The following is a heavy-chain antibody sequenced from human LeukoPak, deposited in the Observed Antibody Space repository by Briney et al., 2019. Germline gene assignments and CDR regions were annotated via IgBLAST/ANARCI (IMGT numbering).Heavy chain of an antibody. D-gene: IGHD2-2*01. CDR3: AGGPLRVPAAKVDRYYYFYALDV. CDR2: IYSGGST. Sequence: GGSLRLSCAASGFTVSSNNMSWVRQAPGKGLEWVSVIYSGGSTYYADSVKGRFTISRDHSKNTLHLQMNSLRAEDTAMYYCAGGPLRVPAAKVDRYYYFYALDVWGQGTTVTVSS. J-gene: IGHJ6*02. CDR1: GFTVSSNN. V-gene: IGHV3-53*01.